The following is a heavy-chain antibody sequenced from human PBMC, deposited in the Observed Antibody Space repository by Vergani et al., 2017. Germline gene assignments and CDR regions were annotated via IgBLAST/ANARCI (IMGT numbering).Heavy chain of an antibody. CDR1: GYTFTSYY. J-gene: IGHJ3*02. D-gene: IGHD3-16*01. V-gene: IGHV1-46*01. CDR2: INPSGGST. CDR3: ARVGGAQTGTFDI. Sequence: VQLVPSGAEVKKPGASVKVSCKASGYTFTSYYMHWVRQAPGQGLEWMGIINPSGGSTSYAQKFQGRVTMTRDTSTSTGYMELSSLRSEDTAVYYWARVGGAQTGTFDIWGQGTMVTVSS.